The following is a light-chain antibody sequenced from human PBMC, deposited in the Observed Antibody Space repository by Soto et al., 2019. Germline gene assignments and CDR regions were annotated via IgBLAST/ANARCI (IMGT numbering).Light chain of an antibody. CDR3: QQALFFPYT. CDR2: GAS. Sequence: DIQMTQSPSFVSASVGDSVTFTCRASQTVSTWLAWYQHKPGMAPRLLIHGASSLQSGGPSRFSGSGSGTHFTLTITTVQPDDLAPYFCQQALFFPYTFGQGTKLELK. CDR1: QTVSTW. V-gene: IGKV1-12*01. J-gene: IGKJ2*01.